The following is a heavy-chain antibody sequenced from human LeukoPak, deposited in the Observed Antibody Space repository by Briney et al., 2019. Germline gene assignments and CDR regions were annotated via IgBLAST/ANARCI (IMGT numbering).Heavy chain of an antibody. Sequence: ASVKVSCKASGYTFTSYDINWVRQATGQGLEWMGWMNPNSGNTGYAQKFQGRVTMTRNTSISTAYMGLSSLRSEDTAMYYCARGPYSSSWYVVSGYYYGMDVWGQGTTVTVSS. CDR1: GYTFTSYD. D-gene: IGHD6-13*01. CDR3: ARGPYSSSWYVVSGYYYGMDV. CDR2: MNPNSGNT. V-gene: IGHV1-8*01. J-gene: IGHJ6*02.